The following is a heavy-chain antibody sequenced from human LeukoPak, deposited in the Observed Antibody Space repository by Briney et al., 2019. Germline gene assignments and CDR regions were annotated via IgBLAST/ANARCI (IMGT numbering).Heavy chain of an antibody. V-gene: IGHV4-39*01. J-gene: IGHJ4*02. Sequence: SETLSLTCTVSGGSISSSSYYWGWIRQPPGKGLEWIGSIYYSGSTYYNPSLKSRVTISVDTSKNQFSLKLSSVTAADTAVYYCARRPRTGGFGYWGQGTLVTVSS. CDR3: ARRPRTGGFGY. CDR2: IYYSGST. CDR1: GGSISSSSYY. D-gene: IGHD3-16*01.